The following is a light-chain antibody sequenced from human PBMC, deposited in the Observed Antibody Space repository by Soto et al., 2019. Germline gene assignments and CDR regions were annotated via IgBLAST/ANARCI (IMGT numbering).Light chain of an antibody. Sequence: QSALTQPASVSGSPGQSITISCTGTSSDVGGYNYVSWYQQHPGKAPKLMIYEVSNRPSGVSNRFSGSKSGNTASLTISGLQAEDEADYYCSSYTSSNTPVVFGGGTKVPS. CDR1: SSDVGGYNY. CDR3: SSYTSSNTPVV. J-gene: IGLJ2*01. V-gene: IGLV2-14*01. CDR2: EVS.